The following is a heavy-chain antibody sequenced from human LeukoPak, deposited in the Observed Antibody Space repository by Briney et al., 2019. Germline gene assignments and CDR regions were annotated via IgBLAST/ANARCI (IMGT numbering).Heavy chain of an antibody. V-gene: IGHV4-34*01. CDR3: ARVADTAMVTFFDY. CDR1: GGSFSGYY. J-gene: IGHJ4*02. CDR2: INHSGST. Sequence: SETLSLTCAVYGGSFSGYYWSWIRQPPGKGLEWIGEINHSGSTNYNPSLKSRVTISVDTSKNQFSLKLSSVTAADTAVYYCARVADTAMVTFFDYWGQGTLVTVSS. D-gene: IGHD5-18*01.